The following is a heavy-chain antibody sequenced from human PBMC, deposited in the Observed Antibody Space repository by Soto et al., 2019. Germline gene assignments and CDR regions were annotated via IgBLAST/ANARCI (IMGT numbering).Heavy chain of an antibody. CDR3: ARASDGSGSMSPLHVEAFDI. V-gene: IGHV4-31*03. Sequence: QVQLQESGPGLVRASQTLSLTCTVSGGPLSSDGDYWTLIRQLPGQGLALIGYIYYRGNTYYNPALKSRVTISVYTSANQFSLRLSSVTAADTAVYYCARASDGSGSMSPLHVEAFDIWGQGTMVTVSS. CDR2: IYYRGNT. D-gene: IGHD3-10*01. CDR1: GGPLSSDGDY. J-gene: IGHJ3*02.